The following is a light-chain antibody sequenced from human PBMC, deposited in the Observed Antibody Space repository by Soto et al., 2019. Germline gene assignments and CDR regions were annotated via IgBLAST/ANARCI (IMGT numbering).Light chain of an antibody. CDR2: VYT. V-gene: IGLV1-40*01. Sequence: QSVLTQPPSVSGAPGQRVTISCTGSSSNIGAGYDVHWYQQLPGAAPKLLIYVYTNRPSGVPDRFSGSKSGTSASLAITGLQAEDEADYYCQSFDSGLNAVIFGGGTKVTVL. CDR3: QSFDSGLNAVI. J-gene: IGLJ2*01. CDR1: SSNIGAGYD.